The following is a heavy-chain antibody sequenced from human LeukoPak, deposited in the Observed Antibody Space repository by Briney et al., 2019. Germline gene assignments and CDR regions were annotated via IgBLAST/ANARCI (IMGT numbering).Heavy chain of an antibody. D-gene: IGHD6-13*01. CDR3: ARDVTAGQNYYYYYMDV. Sequence: GASVKVSCKASGGTFSSYAISRVRQAPGQGLEWMGGIIPIFGTANYAQKFQGRVTITTDESTSTAYMELSSLRSEDTAVYYCARDVTAGQNYYYYYMDVWGKGTTVTVSS. V-gene: IGHV1-69*05. J-gene: IGHJ6*03. CDR2: IIPIFGTA. CDR1: GGTFSSYA.